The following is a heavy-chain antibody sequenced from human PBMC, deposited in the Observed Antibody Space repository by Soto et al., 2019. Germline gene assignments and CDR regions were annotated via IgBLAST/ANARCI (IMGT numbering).Heavy chain of an antibody. D-gene: IGHD6-19*01. CDR2: INSDGSST. V-gene: IGHV3-74*01. CDR1: GFTFSSYW. Sequence: LRLSCAASGFTFSSYWMHWVRQAPGKGLVWVSRINSDGSSTSYADSVKGRFTISRDNAKNTLYLQMNSLRAEDTAVYYCAVAVTGPTAIGYWGQGTLVAVSS. J-gene: IGHJ4*02. CDR3: AVAVTGPTAIGY.